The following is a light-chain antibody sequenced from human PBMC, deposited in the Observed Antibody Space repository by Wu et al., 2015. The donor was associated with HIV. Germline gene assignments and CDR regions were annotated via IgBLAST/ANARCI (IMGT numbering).Light chain of an antibody. CDR3: QQYGGSPLYS. Sequence: EIVLTQSPGTLSLSPGERATLSCRTSQSVSSSYLAWYQQKPGQAPRPLIYGASNRATGIPDRFSGSGSGTDFTLTISRLEPEDFAVYYCQQYGGSPLYSFGQGTKLEIK. CDR2: GAS. J-gene: IGKJ2*03. CDR1: QSVSSSY. V-gene: IGKV3-20*01.